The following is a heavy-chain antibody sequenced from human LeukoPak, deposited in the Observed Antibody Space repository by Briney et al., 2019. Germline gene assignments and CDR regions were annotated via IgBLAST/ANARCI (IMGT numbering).Heavy chain of an antibody. CDR2: ISYDGSNK. Sequence: GRSLRLSCAASGFTFSSYAMHWVRQAPGKGLEWVAVISYDGSNKYYADSVKGRFTISRDNSKNTLYLQMNSLRAEDTAVYYCARERGYTYGHPFDYWGQGTLVTVSS. CDR1: GFTFSSYA. V-gene: IGHV3-30-3*01. D-gene: IGHD5-18*01. J-gene: IGHJ4*02. CDR3: ARERGYTYGHPFDY.